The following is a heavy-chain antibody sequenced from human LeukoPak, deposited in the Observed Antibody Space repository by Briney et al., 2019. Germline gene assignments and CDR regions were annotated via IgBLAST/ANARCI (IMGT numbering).Heavy chain of an antibody. CDR3: ARDRVEGATSPWGFYYYYGMDV. CDR1: GGSISSGGYY. CDR2: IYYSGST. V-gene: IGHV4-31*03. Sequence: SETLSLTCTVPGGSISSGGYYWSWIRQHPGKGLEWIGYIYYSGSTYYNPSLKSRVTISVDTSKNQFSLKLSSVTAADTAVYYCARDRVEGATSPWGFYYYYGMDVWGQGTTVTVSS. J-gene: IGHJ6*02. D-gene: IGHD5-12*01.